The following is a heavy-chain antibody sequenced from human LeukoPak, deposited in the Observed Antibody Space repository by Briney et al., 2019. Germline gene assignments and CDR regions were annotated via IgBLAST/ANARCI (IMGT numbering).Heavy chain of an antibody. D-gene: IGHD2-2*02. CDR2: ISAYNGNT. CDR1: GYTFTGYY. Sequence: ASVKVSCKASGYTFTGYYMHWVRQAPGQGLEWMGWISAYNGNTNYAQKLQGRVTMTTDTSTSTAYMELRSLRSDDTAVYYCARDDIVVVPAAIRRGVWFDPWGQGTLVTVSS. V-gene: IGHV1-18*04. J-gene: IGHJ5*02. CDR3: ARDDIVVVPAAIRRGVWFDP.